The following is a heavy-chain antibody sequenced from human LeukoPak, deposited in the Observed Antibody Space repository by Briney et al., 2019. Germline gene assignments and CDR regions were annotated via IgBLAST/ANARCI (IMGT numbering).Heavy chain of an antibody. J-gene: IGHJ4*02. D-gene: IGHD1-1*01. CDR3: ARTSSTVATFVYFDY. CDR1: GGSINNYY. V-gene: IGHV4-59*01. CDR2: IYYSGST. Sequence: SETLSLTCTVSGGSINNYYWTWIRQPPGKGLEWIGYIYYSGSTNYNPSLKSRVTISVDTSKNQLSLKLSSVTAADTAVYYCARTSSTVATFVYFDYWGQGTLVTVSS.